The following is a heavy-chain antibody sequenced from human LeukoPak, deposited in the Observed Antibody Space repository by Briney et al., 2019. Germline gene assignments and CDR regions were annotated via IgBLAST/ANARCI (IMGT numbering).Heavy chain of an antibody. CDR3: AKPRDFYYYMDV. V-gene: IGHV1-8*03. D-gene: IGHD1-14*01. CDR2: MNPNSGNT. CDR1: GYTFTSYD. Sequence: ASVKVSCKASGYTFTSYDINWVRQATGQGLEWMGWMNPNSGNTGYAQKFQGRVTITRNTSISTAYMELSSLRSEDTAVYYCAKPRDFYYYMDVWGKGTTVIVSS. J-gene: IGHJ6*03.